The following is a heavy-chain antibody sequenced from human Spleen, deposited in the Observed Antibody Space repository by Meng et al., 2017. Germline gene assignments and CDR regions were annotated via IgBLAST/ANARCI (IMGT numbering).Heavy chain of an antibody. V-gene: IGHV3-23*01. J-gene: IGHJ5*02. CDR3: AKAPGSGRYWAGDNWFDP. Sequence: GESLKISCAASGFTFSSYAMSWVRQAPGKGLEWVSAISGSGGSTYYADSVKGRFTISRDNSKNTLYLQMNSLRAEDTAVYYCAKAPGSGRYWAGDNWFDPWGQGTLVTVSS. CDR1: GFTFSSYA. CDR2: ISGSGGST. D-gene: IGHD1-26*01.